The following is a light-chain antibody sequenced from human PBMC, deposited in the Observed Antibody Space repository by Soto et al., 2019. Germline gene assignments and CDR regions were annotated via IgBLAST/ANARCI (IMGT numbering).Light chain of an antibody. J-gene: IGKJ1*01. Sequence: DLKMTQSPSTLARSVGGSITITWRASQTISSWLAWYQQKPGKAPKLLIYKASTLKSGVPSRFSGSGSGTEFTLTISSLQPDDFATYYCQHYNSYSEAFGQGTKVDIK. CDR3: QHYNSYSEA. V-gene: IGKV1-5*03. CDR1: QTISSW. CDR2: KAS.